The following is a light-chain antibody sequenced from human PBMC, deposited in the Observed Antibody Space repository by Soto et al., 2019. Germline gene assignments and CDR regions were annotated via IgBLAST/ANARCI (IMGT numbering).Light chain of an antibody. CDR2: AAS. CDR1: QSISSY. CDR3: QQSYSTPRA. J-gene: IGKJ4*01. V-gene: IGKV1-39*01. Sequence: DIYMSQSPSYLSASVGDRVTITCRASQSISSYLNWYQQKPGKAPKLLIYAASSLQSGVPSRFSGSGSGTDFTLTISSLQPEDFATYYWQQSYSTPRAFGVGTKVDIK.